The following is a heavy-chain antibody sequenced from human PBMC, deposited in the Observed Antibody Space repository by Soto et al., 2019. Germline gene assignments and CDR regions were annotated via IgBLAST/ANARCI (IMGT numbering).Heavy chain of an antibody. V-gene: IGHV4-4*02. J-gene: IGHJ4*02. Sequence: QVQLQESGPGLVKPSGTLSLTCAVSGGSISSSNWWSWVRQPPGKGLEWIGEIYHSGSTNYNPSLKSRVTTSVDKSKNQFSLKLSSVTAADTAVYYCAREGGTQYSSGWYGHWGQGTLVTVSS. CDR2: IYHSGST. D-gene: IGHD6-19*01. CDR3: AREGGTQYSSGWYGH. CDR1: GGSISSSNW.